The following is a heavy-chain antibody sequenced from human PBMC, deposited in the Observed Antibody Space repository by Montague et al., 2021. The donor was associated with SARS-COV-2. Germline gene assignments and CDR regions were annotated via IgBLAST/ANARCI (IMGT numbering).Heavy chain of an antibody. CDR2: SYYSGTT. CDR3: ARGSYGSGSYHAFDI. CDR1: GDSFNSPKYY. D-gene: IGHD3-10*01. V-gene: IGHV4-39*01. Sequence: SKTLSLSCTVSGDSFNSPKYYCAWIRQPPGKGLEWIGSSYYSGTTYDNPSLRSQVTISVDTSKTQFSLKMNSVTAADTAVYYCARGSYGSGSYHAFDIWSQGTVVAVSS. J-gene: IGHJ3*02.